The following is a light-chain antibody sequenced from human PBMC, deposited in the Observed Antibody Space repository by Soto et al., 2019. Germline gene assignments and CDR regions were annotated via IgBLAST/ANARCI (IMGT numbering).Light chain of an antibody. Sequence: QSALTQPASVPGSPGQSITVSCTGTSSDVGDYDFVSWYQHHPGKAPKLIIYDVINRPSGVSNRFSGSKSGNTASLTISGLQAEDEADYYCASHPDTNTHVVFGGGTKLTVL. CDR1: SSDVGDYDF. V-gene: IGLV2-14*03. CDR3: ASHPDTNTHVV. CDR2: DVI. J-gene: IGLJ2*01.